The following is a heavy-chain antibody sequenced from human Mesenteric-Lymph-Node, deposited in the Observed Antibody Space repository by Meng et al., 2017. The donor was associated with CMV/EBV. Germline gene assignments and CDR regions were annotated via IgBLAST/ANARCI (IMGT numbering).Heavy chain of an antibody. CDR2: INHSGST. D-gene: IGHD3-22*01. CDR1: GGSISSSNW. V-gene: IGHV4-4*02. CDR3: VRGQGFGYYYDSSDYHVPGMDV. J-gene: IGHJ6*02. Sequence: SETLSLTCAVSGGSISSSNWWSWVRQPPGKGLEWIGEINHSGSTNYNPSLKSRVTISVDTSKNQFSLKLNSVSAADTAVYYCVRGQGFGYYYDSSDYHVPGMDVWGQGTTVTVSS.